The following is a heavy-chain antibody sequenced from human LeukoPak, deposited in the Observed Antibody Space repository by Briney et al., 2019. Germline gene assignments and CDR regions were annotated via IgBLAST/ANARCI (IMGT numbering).Heavy chain of an antibody. Sequence: SETLSLTCTVSGGSISTYSWSWIRQPPGKGLEWIGYIYYSGSINYNPSLKSRVAISVDMSKSQISLKLSSVTAADTAAYYCARDASSWHYFDSWGQGTLVTVSS. CDR2: IYYSGSI. D-gene: IGHD6-13*01. CDR1: GGSISTYS. V-gene: IGHV4-59*01. J-gene: IGHJ4*02. CDR3: ARDASSWHYFDS.